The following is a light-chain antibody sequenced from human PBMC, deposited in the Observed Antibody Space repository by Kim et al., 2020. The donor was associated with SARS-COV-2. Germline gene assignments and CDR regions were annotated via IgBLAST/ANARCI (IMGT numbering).Light chain of an antibody. CDR1: SSDVGGYNY. CDR2: EVS. CDR3: SSYTSSSAPVV. V-gene: IGLV2-14*01. Sequence: QPITIACCGTSSDVGGYNYVSWYQQHPGKAPKLMIYEVSKRPSGVSNRFSGSKSGNTASLTISGLQAEDEADYYCSSYTSSSAPVVFGGGTQLTVL. J-gene: IGLJ2*01.